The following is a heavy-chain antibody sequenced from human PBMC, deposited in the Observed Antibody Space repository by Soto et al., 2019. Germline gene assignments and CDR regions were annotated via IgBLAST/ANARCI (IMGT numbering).Heavy chain of an antibody. CDR1: GFTFSHYW. V-gene: IGHV3-7*01. J-gene: IGHJ4*02. CDR2: MKEDGSDK. CDR3: ARGGSESDY. D-gene: IGHD3-16*01. Sequence: EVQLVESGGGLVQPGGSLRLSCAASGFTFSHYWMTWVRQAPGKGLEWVANMKEDGSDKNYVDSVKGRFTISRDNAKNSLYLQMNSLRAEDMAMYYCARGGSESDYWGQGTLVTVSS.